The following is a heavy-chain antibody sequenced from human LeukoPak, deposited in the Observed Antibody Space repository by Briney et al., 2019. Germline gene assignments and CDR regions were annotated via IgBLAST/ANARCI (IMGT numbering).Heavy chain of an antibody. J-gene: IGHJ6*03. CDR3: ARGYIVVVPAGPYYYYYMDV. D-gene: IGHD2-2*01. V-gene: IGHV4-34*01. CDR2: INHSVST. CDR1: GGSFSGYY. Sequence: SETLSLTCAVYGGSFSGYYWSWIRQPPGKGLEWIVEINHSVSTNYNPSLKSRVTISVDTSKNQFSLKLSSVTAADTAVYYCARGYIVVVPAGPYYYYYMDVWGKGTTVTVSS.